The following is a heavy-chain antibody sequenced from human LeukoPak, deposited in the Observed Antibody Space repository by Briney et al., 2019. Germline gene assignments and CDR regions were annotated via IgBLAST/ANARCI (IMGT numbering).Heavy chain of an antibody. CDR2: IYYSGST. J-gene: IGHJ2*01. Sequence: PSQTLSLTCTVSGGSISSGGYYWSWIRQPPGKGLEWIGYIYYSGSTNYNPSLKSRVTISVDTSKNQFSLKLSSVTAADTAVYYCARRDYDILTGYVDWYFDLWGRGTLVTVSS. V-gene: IGHV4-61*08. CDR1: GGSISSGGYY. D-gene: IGHD3-9*01. CDR3: ARRDYDILTGYVDWYFDL.